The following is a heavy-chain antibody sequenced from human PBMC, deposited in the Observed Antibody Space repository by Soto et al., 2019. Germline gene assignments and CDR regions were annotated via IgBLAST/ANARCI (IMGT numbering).Heavy chain of an antibody. D-gene: IGHD6-6*01. CDR2: ISSSSFSI. CDR3: ARNESSNIYGMDV. V-gene: IGHV3-21*01. J-gene: IGHJ6*02. Sequence: GGSLRLSCAASGFTFSSYSMNRVRQAPGKGLEWVSFISSSSFSINYADSVKGRFSISRDNAQNSLHLQMNNLRAEDTAVYYCARNESSNIYGMDVWGQGTTVTVSS. CDR1: GFTFSSYS.